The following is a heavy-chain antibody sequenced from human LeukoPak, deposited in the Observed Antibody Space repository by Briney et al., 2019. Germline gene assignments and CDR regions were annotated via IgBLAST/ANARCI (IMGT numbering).Heavy chain of an antibody. D-gene: IGHD4-11*01. CDR3: ARGKPTQYSNYFGYPFYYFDY. J-gene: IGHJ4*02. V-gene: IGHV3-30*02. Sequence: GGSLRLSCAASGFTFSSYGMHWVRQAPGKGLERVAFIRYDGSNKYYADSVKGRFTISRDNSKNTLYLQMNSLRAEDTAVYYCARGKPTQYSNYFGYPFYYFDYWGQGTPVTVSS. CDR1: GFTFSSYG. CDR2: IRYDGSNK.